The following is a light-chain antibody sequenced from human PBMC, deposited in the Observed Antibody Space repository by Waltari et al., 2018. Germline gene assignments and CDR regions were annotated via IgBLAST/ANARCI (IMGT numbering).Light chain of an antibody. CDR2: AAS. V-gene: IGKV3-15*01. J-gene: IGKJ1*01. CDR3: QQFNDWPRT. Sequence: EVVMTQSPATLSVSPGERATLSCRASRSVGTNVVWYQQRPGRPPRPLIYAASIRATDTPARFRGSGSGTEFSLTISSLQSEDFAVYYCQQFNDWPRTFGQGTRVEI. CDR1: RSVGTN.